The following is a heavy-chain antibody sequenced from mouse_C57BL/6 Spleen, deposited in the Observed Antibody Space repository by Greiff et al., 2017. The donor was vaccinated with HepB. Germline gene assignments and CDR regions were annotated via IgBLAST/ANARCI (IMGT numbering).Heavy chain of an antibody. J-gene: IGHJ1*03. Sequence: VKQSCKASGYTFTSYWMHWVKQRPGQGLEWIGEIDPSDSYTNYNQKFKGKSTLTVDKSSSTAYMQLSSLTSEDSAVYYCARHYYGSSSDWYFDVWGTGTTVTVSS. CDR1: GYTFTSYW. CDR3: ARHYYGSSSDWYFDV. CDR2: IDPSDSYT. D-gene: IGHD1-1*01. V-gene: IGHV1-69*01.